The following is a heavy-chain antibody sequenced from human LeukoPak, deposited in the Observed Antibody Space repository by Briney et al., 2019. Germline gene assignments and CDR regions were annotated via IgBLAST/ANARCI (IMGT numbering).Heavy chain of an antibody. D-gene: IGHD1-26*01. Sequence: APVKVSCKASGYTFTSYGISWVRQAPGQGLEWVGWISAYNGNTNYAQKLQGRVTMTTDTSTSTAYMELRSLRSDDTAVYYCARALVGATTHPFDYRGQGTLVTASS. V-gene: IGHV1-18*01. CDR1: GYTFTSYG. CDR3: ARALVGATTHPFDY. J-gene: IGHJ4*02. CDR2: ISAYNGNT.